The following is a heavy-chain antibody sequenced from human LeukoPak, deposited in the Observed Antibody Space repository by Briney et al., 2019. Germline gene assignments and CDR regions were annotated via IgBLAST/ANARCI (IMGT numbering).Heavy chain of an antibody. J-gene: IGHJ6*02. CDR3: ARDPYTTVATIGMDV. CDR1: GFTFGSYV. CDR2: ISYDGSNK. Sequence: GGSLRLSCAASGFTFGSYVIHWVRQAPGKGLEWVAVISYDGSNKYYADSVKGRFTISRDNSKNTLYLQMNSLRAEDTAVYYCARDPYTTVATIGMDVWGQGTTVTVSS. V-gene: IGHV3-30*04. D-gene: IGHD4-17*01.